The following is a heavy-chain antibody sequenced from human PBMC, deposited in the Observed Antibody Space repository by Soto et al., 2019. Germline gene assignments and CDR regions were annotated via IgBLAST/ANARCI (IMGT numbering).Heavy chain of an antibody. V-gene: IGHV4-4*02. Sequence: QVQLQESGPGLVKPSGTLSLTCAVSGDSISSSNWWRWVRQAPGKGLEWIGEIYHRGATTYNPSLKRRATISGDPSKNLFSLELTSVTAADTAVYFCARDLGTGTDFWGRGTLVTVAS. CDR2: IYHRGAT. CDR3: ARDLGTGTDF. CDR1: GDSISSSNW. J-gene: IGHJ4*02. D-gene: IGHD1-1*01.